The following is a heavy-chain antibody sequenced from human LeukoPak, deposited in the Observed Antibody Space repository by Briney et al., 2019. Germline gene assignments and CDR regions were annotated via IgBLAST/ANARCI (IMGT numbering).Heavy chain of an antibody. CDR2: IYHSGST. Sequence: KPSETLFLTCTVSGYSISSGYYWGWIRQPPGKGLEWIGSIYHSGSTYYNPSLKSRVTISVDTSKNQFSLKLSSVTAADTAVYYCARGRRALNYGGNFNFDYWGQGTLVTVSS. D-gene: IGHD4-23*01. CDR3: ARGRRALNYGGNFNFDY. CDR1: GYSISSGYY. V-gene: IGHV4-38-2*02. J-gene: IGHJ4*02.